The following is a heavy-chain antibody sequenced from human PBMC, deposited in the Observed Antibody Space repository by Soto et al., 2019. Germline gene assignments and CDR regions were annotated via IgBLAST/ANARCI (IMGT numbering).Heavy chain of an antibody. D-gene: IGHD3-22*01. V-gene: IGHV1-18*01. CDR1: GYTFTSYG. CDR3: ARDSEGYYDSSGYPPADV. J-gene: IGHJ6*02. Sequence: AASVKVSCKASGYTFTSYGTSWVRQAPGQGLEWMGWISAYNGNTNYAQKLQGRVTMTTDTSTSTAYMELRSPRSDDTAVYYCARDSEGYYDSSGYPPADVWGQGTTVTVSS. CDR2: ISAYNGNT.